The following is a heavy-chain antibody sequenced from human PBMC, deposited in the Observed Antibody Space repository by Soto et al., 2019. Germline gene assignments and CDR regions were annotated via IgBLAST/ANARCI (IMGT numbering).Heavy chain of an antibody. CDR2: ISGSGANT. Sequence: GGSLRLSCAASGFTFSSYAMSWVRRAPGKGLEWVSTISGSGANTFYADSVKGRFTISRDNSKNTLYLQMNSLRAEDTAVYYCAKRPLSIITFDYWGQGTLVNVS. CDR1: GFTFSSYA. V-gene: IGHV3-23*01. D-gene: IGHD3-10*01. CDR3: AKRPLSIITFDY. J-gene: IGHJ4*02.